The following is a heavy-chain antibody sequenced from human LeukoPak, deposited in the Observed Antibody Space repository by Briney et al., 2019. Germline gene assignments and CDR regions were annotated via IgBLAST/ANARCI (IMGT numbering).Heavy chain of an antibody. CDR2: IWYDGSNK. J-gene: IGHJ6*02. Sequence: GGSLRLSCAASGFTFSSYGMHWVRQAPGKGLEWVAVIWYDGSNKYYADSVKGRFTISRDNSKNTLYLQMNSLRAEDTAVYYCARDVSTRYGMDVWGQGTTVTVSS. V-gene: IGHV3-33*01. CDR3: ARDVSTRYGMDV. CDR1: GFTFSSYG.